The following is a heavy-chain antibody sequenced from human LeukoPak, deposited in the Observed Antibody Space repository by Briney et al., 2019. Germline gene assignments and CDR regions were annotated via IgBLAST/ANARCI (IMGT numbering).Heavy chain of an antibody. J-gene: IGHJ3*02. V-gene: IGHV3-53*01. CDR2: IYSGGST. CDR3: ARGLRFLEWSDAFDI. CDR1: GFTFSSIY. D-gene: IGHD3-3*01. Sequence: GGSLRLSCAASGFTFSSIYMSWVRQAPGKGLEWVSVIYSGGSTYYADSVKGRFTISRDNSKNTLYLQMNSLRAEDTAVYYCARGLRFLEWSDAFDIWGQGTMVTVSS.